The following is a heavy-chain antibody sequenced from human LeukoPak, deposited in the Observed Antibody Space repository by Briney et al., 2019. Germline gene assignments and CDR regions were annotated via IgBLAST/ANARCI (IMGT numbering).Heavy chain of an antibody. D-gene: IGHD2-8*02. V-gene: IGHV1-8*01. J-gene: IGHJ5*02. CDR3: ARVLGKKRRTENRFDP. Sequence: ASVKVSCKASGYTFTSYDINWVRQATGQGLEWMGWMNPNSGNTGYAQKFQGRVTMTRNTSISTAYMELSSLRSEDTAVYYCARVLGKKRRTENRFDPWGQGTLVTVSS. CDR1: GYTFTSYD. CDR2: MNPNSGNT.